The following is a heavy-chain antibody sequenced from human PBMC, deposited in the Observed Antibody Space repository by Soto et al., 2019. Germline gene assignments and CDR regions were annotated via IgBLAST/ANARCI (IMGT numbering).Heavy chain of an antibody. CDR1: GFTVSSNY. V-gene: IGHV3-53*01. CDR2: IYSGGST. J-gene: IGHJ6*03. Sequence: GGSLRLSCAASGFTVSSNYMSWVRQAPGKGLEWVSVIYSGGSTYYADSVKGRFTISRDNSKNTLYLQMNSLRAEDTAVYYCASQVGYYYYYYMDVWGKGTTVTVSS. CDR3: ASQVGYYYYYYMDV. D-gene: IGHD1-26*01.